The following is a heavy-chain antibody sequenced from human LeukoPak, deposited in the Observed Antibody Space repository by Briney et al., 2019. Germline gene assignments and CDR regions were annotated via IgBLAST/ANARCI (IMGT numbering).Heavy chain of an antibody. CDR3: ARFLIGGGSPHYFDY. CDR1: GYTFTSYG. Sequence: ASVKVSCKASGYTFTSYGINWVRQAPGQGLEWMGWISAYNGNTNYAQKFQGRVIMTTDTLTSTAYMELTSLRSDDTAVYYCARFLIGGGSPHYFDYWGQGTLVTVSS. CDR2: ISAYNGNT. V-gene: IGHV1-18*01. D-gene: IGHD2-15*01. J-gene: IGHJ4*02.